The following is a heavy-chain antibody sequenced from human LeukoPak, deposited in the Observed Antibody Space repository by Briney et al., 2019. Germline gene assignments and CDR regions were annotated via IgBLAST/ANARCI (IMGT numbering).Heavy chain of an antibody. CDR1: GGSISSGSYY. CDR2: IYTSGST. V-gene: IGHV4-61*02. D-gene: IGHD3-10*01. J-gene: IGHJ4*02. Sequence: SETMSLTCTVSGGSISSGSYYWSWIRQPVGKGLEWIGRIYTSGSTNYNPSLKSRVTISVDTSKNQFSLKLSSVTAADTAVYYCARDLYYGSGSQFDYWGQGTLVTVSS. CDR3: ARDLYYGSGSQFDY.